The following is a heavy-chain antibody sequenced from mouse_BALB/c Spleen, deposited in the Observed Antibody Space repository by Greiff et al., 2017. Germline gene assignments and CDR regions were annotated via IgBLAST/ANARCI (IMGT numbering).Heavy chain of an antibody. V-gene: IGHV1-77*01. CDR3: ARVGGTATWFAY. CDR2: IYPGSGNT. Sequence: QVQLQQSGAELARPGASVKLSCKASGYTFTDYYINWVKQRTGQGLVWIGEIYPGSGNTYYNEKFKGKATLTADKSSSTAYMQLSSLTSEDSAVYFCARVGGTATWFAYWGQGTLVTVSA. D-gene: IGHD2-14*01. CDR1: GYTFTDYY. J-gene: IGHJ3*01.